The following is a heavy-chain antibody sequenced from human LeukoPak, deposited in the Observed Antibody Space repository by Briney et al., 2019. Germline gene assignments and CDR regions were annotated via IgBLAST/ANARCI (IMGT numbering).Heavy chain of an antibody. V-gene: IGHV5-51*01. CDR1: GYSFTTYW. CDR2: IYPGNSDM. D-gene: IGHD1-1*01. CDR3: ARRATNEYFDL. Sequence: GESLKISCKGPGYSFTTYWIAWVRQMPGKGLECMGIIYPGNSDMKYSPSFQGQVTISADKSISTAYLQWSSLKASGTAMYYCARRATNEYFDLWGRGTLVTVSS. J-gene: IGHJ2*01.